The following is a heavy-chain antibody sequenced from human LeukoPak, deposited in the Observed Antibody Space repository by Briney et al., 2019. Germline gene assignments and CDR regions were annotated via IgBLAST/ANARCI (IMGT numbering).Heavy chain of an antibody. Sequence: PGGSLRLSCAASGFTFSSYSMNWVRQAPGKGLEWVSSISSSSSYMYYADSVKGRFTISRDNAKNSLYLQMNSLRAEDTAVYYCARPSSDWPQPRPFDYWGQGTLVTVSS. CDR1: GFTFSSYS. J-gene: IGHJ4*02. CDR2: ISSSSSYM. V-gene: IGHV3-21*01. D-gene: IGHD6-13*01. CDR3: ARPSSDWPQPRPFDY.